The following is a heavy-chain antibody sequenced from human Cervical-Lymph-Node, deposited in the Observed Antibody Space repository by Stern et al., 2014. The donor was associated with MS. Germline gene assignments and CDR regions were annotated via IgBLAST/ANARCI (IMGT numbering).Heavy chain of an antibody. V-gene: IGHV4-39*01. Sequence: QLQLQESGPGLVKPSETLSLACSVSGGSISSNNYLWAWIRQPPGKGPEWVGSVYYNGSTSYNPSLKSRVIISVDTSRNQFSLKLNSVSSADTAVYFCARAAVSPWFGDLLLDAFDVWGQGTMVTVSS. D-gene: IGHD3-10*01. CDR3: ARAAVSPWFGDLLLDAFDV. CDR1: GGSISSNNYL. CDR2: VYYNGST. J-gene: IGHJ3*01.